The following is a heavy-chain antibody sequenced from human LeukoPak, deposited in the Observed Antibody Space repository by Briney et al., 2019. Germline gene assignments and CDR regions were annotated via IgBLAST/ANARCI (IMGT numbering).Heavy chain of an antibody. Sequence: GASVKVSCKASGYTFTSYDINWVRQATGQGLEWMGWMNPNSGNTGYAQKFQGRVTITRNTSISTAYMELSSLRSEDTAVYYCARAGGRYYDYVWGSYRPPRYFDYWGQGTLVTVSS. CDR2: MNPNSGNT. D-gene: IGHD3-16*02. CDR1: GYTFTSYD. CDR3: ARAGGRYYDYVWGSYRPPRYFDY. V-gene: IGHV1-8*03. J-gene: IGHJ4*02.